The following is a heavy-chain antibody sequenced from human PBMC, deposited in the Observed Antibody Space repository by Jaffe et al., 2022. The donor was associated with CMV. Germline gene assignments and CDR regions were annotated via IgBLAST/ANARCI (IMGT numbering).Heavy chain of an antibody. CDR1: GFTFSSYA. CDR2: ISGSGGST. V-gene: IGHV3-23*04. CDR3: AKYYYDSSGYYPAEYFQH. J-gene: IGHJ1*01. D-gene: IGHD3-22*01. Sequence: EVQLVESGGGLVQPGGSLRLSCAASGFTFSSYAMSWVRQAPGKGLEWVSAISGSGGSTYYADSVKGRFTISRDNSKNTLYLQMNSLRAEDTAVYYCAKYYYDSSGYYPAEYFQHWGQGTLVTVSS.